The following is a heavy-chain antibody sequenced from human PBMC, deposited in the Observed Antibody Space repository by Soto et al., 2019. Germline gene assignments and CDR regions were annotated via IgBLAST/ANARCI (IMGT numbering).Heavy chain of an antibody. CDR2: ISYDGSNK. V-gene: IGHV3-30*18. Sequence: QVQLVESGGGVVQPGRSLRLSCAASGFTFSSYGMHWVRQAPGKGLEWVAVISYDGSNKYFADSVKGRFTISRDNSKNTLYLQMNSLRAEDTAVYYCAKDKLYAGVVYYYGMDVWGQGTTVTVSS. CDR3: AKDKLYAGVVYYYGMDV. J-gene: IGHJ6*02. CDR1: GFTFSSYG. D-gene: IGHD3-3*01.